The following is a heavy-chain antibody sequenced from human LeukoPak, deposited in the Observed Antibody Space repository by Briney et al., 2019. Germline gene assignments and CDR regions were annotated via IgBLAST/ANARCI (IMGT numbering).Heavy chain of an antibody. CDR2: ISFDGSNK. D-gene: IGHD6-19*01. J-gene: IGHJ4*02. V-gene: IGHV3-30-3*01. CDR1: RFTFSNYA. CDR3: PKGREPSIAVAGTLDY. Sequence: GGSLRLSCAASRFTFSNYAMHWVRQALGRGLECVAVISFDGSNKYYADSLKGRFTISRDNSKNTLYLQMNSLRAEDTAVYYCPKGREPSIAVAGTLDYWGQGTLVTVSS.